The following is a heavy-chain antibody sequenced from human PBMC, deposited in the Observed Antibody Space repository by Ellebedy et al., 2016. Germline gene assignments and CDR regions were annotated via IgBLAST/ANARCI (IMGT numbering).Heavy chain of an antibody. CDR3: ASGVPAAIGGEYFDY. CDR2: VYSSGTT. CDR1: GGSISNSGQY. V-gene: IGHV4-39*01. D-gene: IGHD2-2*02. J-gene: IGHJ4*02. Sequence: SETLSLXCSVSGGSISNSGQYWGWIRQAPGKGLEWIGNVYSSGTTYYNPSLESRVTVSVDTSKNQLSLKLSSLTAADTAVYYCASGVPAAIGGEYFDYWGQGTLVTVSS.